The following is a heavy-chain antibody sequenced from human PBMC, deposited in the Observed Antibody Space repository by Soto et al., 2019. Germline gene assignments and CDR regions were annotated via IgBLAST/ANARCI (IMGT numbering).Heavy chain of an antibody. V-gene: IGHV1-24*01. CDR2: YDHADGAT. CDR3: ATDLGAGLRRNWYFDL. Sequence: QVQLVQSGAEVKKPGASVKVSCTISGYKLTELTMHWVRQAPGEGPVWMGGYDHADGATLYSPECQGRVTMTEDSSTDAAYMELDSLTSQDTAVYYCATDLGAGLRRNWYFDLWGRGTLVTVSS. J-gene: IGHJ2*01. CDR1: GYKLTELT.